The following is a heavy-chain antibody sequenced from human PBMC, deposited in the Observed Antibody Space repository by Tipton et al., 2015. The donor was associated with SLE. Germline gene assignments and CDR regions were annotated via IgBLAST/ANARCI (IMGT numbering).Heavy chain of an antibody. CDR3: ARALRGSMVVPSSAFDI. CDR1: GYTFTSYG. J-gene: IGHJ3*02. D-gene: IGHD2-2*01. CDR2: ISAYNGNT. V-gene: IGHV1-18*01. Sequence: QVQLVQSGAEVKKPGASVKVSCKASGYTFTSYGISWVRQAPGQGLEWMGWISAYNGNTNYAQKLRGRVTMTTDTSTSTAYMELRSLGSDDTAVYYCARALRGSMVVPSSAFDIWGQGTMVTVSS.